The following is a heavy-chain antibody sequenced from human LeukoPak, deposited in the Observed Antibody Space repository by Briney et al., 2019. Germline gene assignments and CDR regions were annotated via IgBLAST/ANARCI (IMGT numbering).Heavy chain of an antibody. J-gene: IGHJ5*01. Sequence: ASVKVSCKASGDTFRNYDLNWMRQAPGQGLEWMGRMNPSSGSSSSSQKFHGRVTMTRDTSISTAYMELSSLTSDDTAIYLCAGAPDSAWFDSWGQGTLVIVSS. D-gene: IGHD4-11*01. CDR1: GDTFRNYD. CDR2: MNPSSGSS. CDR3: AGAPDSAWFDS. V-gene: IGHV1-8*01.